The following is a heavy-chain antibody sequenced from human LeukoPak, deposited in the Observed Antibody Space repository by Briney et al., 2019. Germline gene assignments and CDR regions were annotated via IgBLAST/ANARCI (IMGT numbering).Heavy chain of an antibody. CDR3: VKNSRYCTKAACYDY. CDR1: GFTFSSNV. J-gene: IGHJ4*02. Sequence: GGSLRLSCAVSGFTFSSNVMTWVRQAPAGKGLEWVSVITEYGSNTYYADSVKGRFTISRDNSKNTLYLLMNSLRAEDTATYYCVKNSRYCTKAACYDYWGQGTLVTVSS. V-gene: IGHV3-23*01. D-gene: IGHD2-8*01. CDR2: ITEYGSNT.